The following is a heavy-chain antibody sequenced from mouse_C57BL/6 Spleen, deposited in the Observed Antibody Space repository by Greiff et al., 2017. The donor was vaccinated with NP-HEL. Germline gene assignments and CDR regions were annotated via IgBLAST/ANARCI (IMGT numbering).Heavy chain of an antibody. V-gene: IGHV1-55*01. J-gene: IGHJ4*01. Sequence: VQLQQPGAELVKPGASVKMSCKASGYTFTSYWITWVKQRPGQGLEWIGDIYPGSGSTNYNEKFKSKATLTVDTSSSTAYMQLSSLTSEDSAVYYCAREGTAQATDAMDYWGQGTSVTVSS. CDR1: GYTFTSYW. CDR3: AREGTAQATDAMDY. CDR2: IYPGSGST. D-gene: IGHD3-1*01.